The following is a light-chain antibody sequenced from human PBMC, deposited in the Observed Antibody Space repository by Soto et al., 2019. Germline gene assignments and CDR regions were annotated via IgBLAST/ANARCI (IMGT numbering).Light chain of an antibody. CDR3: SSYTGSRTPYV. J-gene: IGLJ1*01. Sequence: QSALTQPASVSGSPGQSITISCTGTSSDIGSYNFVSWYQQHPGKDPKVMIYDVNHRPSGVSDRFSGSKSGNTASLTLSGLQAEHEADYYCSSYTGSRTPYVFGAGTKVTVL. CDR2: DVN. V-gene: IGLV2-14*01. CDR1: SSDIGSYNF.